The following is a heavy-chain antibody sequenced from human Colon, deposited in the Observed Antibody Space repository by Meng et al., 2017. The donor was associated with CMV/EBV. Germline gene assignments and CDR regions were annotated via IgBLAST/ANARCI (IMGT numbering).Heavy chain of an antibody. CDR2: ISRDNNYI. J-gene: IGHJ6*02. V-gene: IGHV3-21*01. CDR1: GFIFSDYS. D-gene: IGHD7-27*01. CDR3: AKDWHWGTPDYGMNV. Sequence: GGSLRLSCAASGFIFSDYSMNWIRQAPGKGLEWVSSISRDNNYIYYKDSVKGRFTISRDNAKNSLYLQMNSLRAEDTAVYYCAKDWHWGTPDYGMNVWGQGSTVTVSS.